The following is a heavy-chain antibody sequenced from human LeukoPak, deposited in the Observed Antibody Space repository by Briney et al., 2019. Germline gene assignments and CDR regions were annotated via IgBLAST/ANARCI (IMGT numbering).Heavy chain of an antibody. V-gene: IGHV4-59*11. J-gene: IGHJ6*03. CDR1: GGSISSHY. CDR3: AGGYEADYYMDV. D-gene: IGHD5-12*01. Sequence: SETLSLTCTVSGGSISSHYWSWIRQPPGKGLEGIGYIYYSGSTNYNPSLTSRVTISVDTSKNQFSLKLSSVTAADTAVYYCAGGYEADYYMDVWGKGTTVTVSS. CDR2: IYYSGST.